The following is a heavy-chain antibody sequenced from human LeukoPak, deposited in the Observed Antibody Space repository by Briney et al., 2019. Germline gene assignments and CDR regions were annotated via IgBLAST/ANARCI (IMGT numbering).Heavy chain of an antibody. CDR1: GFIFNTYW. V-gene: IGHV3-74*01. J-gene: IGHJ4*02. D-gene: IGHD3-16*01. CDR2: INGDGSST. Sequence: PGGSLRLSCAASGFIFNTYWMHWVRQAPGKGLVWVSRINGDGSSTNYADSVEGRFTVSRDNAKNTLYLQMNSLRAEDTAVYYWARGGAGKMFSLRAYWGQGTLVTVSS. CDR3: ARGGAGKMFSLRAY.